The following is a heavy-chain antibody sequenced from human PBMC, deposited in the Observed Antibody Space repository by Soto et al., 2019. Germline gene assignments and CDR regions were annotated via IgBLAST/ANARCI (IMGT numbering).Heavy chain of an antibody. J-gene: IGHJ5*02. Sequence: SETLSLTCTVSGGSISRGDYYWSSTRQPPGEGLECIGYIYYSGSTFYNPSLKNRVTISLATSMIQFSLKLSSVPAAAPALYYCVREEGDNCFDQWGQGTLVTVSS. CDR2: IYYSGST. CDR1: GGSISRGDYY. CDR3: VREEGDNCFDQ. V-gene: IGHV4-30-4*01.